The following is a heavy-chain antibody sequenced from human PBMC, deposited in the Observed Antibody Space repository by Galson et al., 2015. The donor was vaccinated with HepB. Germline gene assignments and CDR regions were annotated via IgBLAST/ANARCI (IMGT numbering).Heavy chain of an antibody. CDR2: TSYDERNK. CDR3: ARDREMNTRWPDYYLHSGMDV. V-gene: IGHV3-30*01. CDR1: GFTFSTYT. Sequence: SLRLSCAASGFTFSTYTMHWVRQAPGKGLEWVSLTSYDERNKNYADSVKGRFTISRDNSKNTLYLQMNSLRPEVTAVYYCARDREMNTRWPDYYLHSGMDVWGQGTTVTVSS. J-gene: IGHJ6*02. D-gene: IGHD5-24*01.